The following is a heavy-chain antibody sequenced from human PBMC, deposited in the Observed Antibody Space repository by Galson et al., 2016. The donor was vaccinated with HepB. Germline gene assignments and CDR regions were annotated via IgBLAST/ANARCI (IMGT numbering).Heavy chain of an antibody. CDR2: SRYSGTT. D-gene: IGHD3-3*01. CDR3: ARGVPYYDFWSGKPFDY. Sequence: SLRLSCAVSGFSLTNYEMNWVRQAPGKGLEWLSYSRYSGTTYYADSVKGRFTISRDNAENSLFLQMNSLRAEDTAMYYCARGVPYYDFWSGKPFDYWGQGTLVTVSS. V-gene: IGHV3-48*03. CDR1: GFSLTNYE. J-gene: IGHJ4*02.